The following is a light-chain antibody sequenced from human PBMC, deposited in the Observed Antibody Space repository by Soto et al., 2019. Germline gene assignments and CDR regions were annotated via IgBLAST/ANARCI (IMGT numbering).Light chain of an antibody. Sequence: EIVLTQSPGTLSLSPGERATLSCRASQSVGSRYIAWYQQKPGQATRLLIYGASSRATGIPDMFSGGGSGTAVSLTTSRLAPEDFAVYYCKQYGGSPQYTCGQGTKMDIK. J-gene: IGKJ2*01. CDR2: GAS. V-gene: IGKV3-20*01. CDR1: QSVGSRY. CDR3: KQYGGSPQYT.